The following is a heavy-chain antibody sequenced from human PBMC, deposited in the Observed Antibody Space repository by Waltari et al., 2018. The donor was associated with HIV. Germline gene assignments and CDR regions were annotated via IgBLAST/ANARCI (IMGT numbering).Heavy chain of an antibody. J-gene: IGHJ6*02. CDR3: ARGPIRITIFGVKDYYGMDV. D-gene: IGHD3-3*01. Sequence: QEQLQQWGAGLLKPSETLSLTCAVYVGSFSGYYWSWIRQPPGKGLEWIGEINHSGSTNYNPSLKSRVTISVDTSKNQFSLKLSSVTAADTAVYYCARGPIRITIFGVKDYYGMDVWGQGTTVTVSS. V-gene: IGHV4-34*02. CDR2: INHSGST. CDR1: VGSFSGYY.